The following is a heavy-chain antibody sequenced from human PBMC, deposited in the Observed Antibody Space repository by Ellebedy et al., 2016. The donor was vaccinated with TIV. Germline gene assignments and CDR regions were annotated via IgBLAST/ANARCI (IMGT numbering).Heavy chain of an antibody. J-gene: IGHJ4*02. D-gene: IGHD6-19*01. V-gene: IGHV4-39*01. Sequence: MPSETLSLTCTVSGGSISSSSYYWGWIRQPPGKGLEWIGSIYYSGSTYYNPSLKSRVTISVDTSKNQFSLKLSSVTAADTAVYYCARRRAVAGGAFDYWGQGTLVTVSS. CDR2: IYYSGST. CDR1: GGSISSSSYY. CDR3: ARRRAVAGGAFDY.